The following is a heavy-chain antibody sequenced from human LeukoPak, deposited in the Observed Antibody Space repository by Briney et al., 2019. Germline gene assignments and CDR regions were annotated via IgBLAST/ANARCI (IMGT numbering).Heavy chain of an antibody. V-gene: IGHV1-3*03. CDR3: ARGSYCSGGSCYSAFFFDC. D-gene: IGHD2-15*01. CDR1: GYTFTSYA. CDR2: INAGNGKT. J-gene: IGHJ4*02. Sequence: ASVKVSCKASGYTFTSYAMHWVRQAPGQRLGWMGWINAGNGKTKYSQEFQGRVTITRDTSANTAYVELNSLRSEDMAVYYCARGSYCSGGSCYSAFFFDCWGQGTLVTVSS.